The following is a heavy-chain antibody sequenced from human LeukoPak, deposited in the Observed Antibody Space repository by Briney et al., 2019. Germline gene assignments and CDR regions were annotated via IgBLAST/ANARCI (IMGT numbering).Heavy chain of an antibody. D-gene: IGHD1-1*01. CDR1: GGTFSSYA. V-gene: IGHV1-69*13. J-gene: IGHJ4*02. CDR3: AAKTGTTWYYFDY. Sequence: SVKASCKASGGTFSSYAISWVRQAPGQGLEWMGGIIPIFGTANYAQKFQGRVTITADESTSTAYMELSSLRSEDTAVYYCAAKTGTTWYYFDYWGQGTLVTVSS. CDR2: IIPIFGTA.